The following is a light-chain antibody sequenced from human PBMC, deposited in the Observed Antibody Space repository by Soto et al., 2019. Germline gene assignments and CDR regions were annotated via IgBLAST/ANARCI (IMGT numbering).Light chain of an antibody. CDR2: DVN. Sequence: QSALTQPASVSGSPGQSITISCTGTSSDVGGYNYVSWYQHHPDKAPTLMIYDVNNRPSGVSNRFSGSKSGNTASLTISGRQAEDEAAYYCSSYTSSSTRLVFGGGTKLTVL. CDR1: SSDVGGYNY. CDR3: SSYTSSSTRLV. V-gene: IGLV2-14*03. J-gene: IGLJ2*01.